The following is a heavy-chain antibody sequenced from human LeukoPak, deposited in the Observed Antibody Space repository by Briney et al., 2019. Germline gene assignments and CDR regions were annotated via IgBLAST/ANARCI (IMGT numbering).Heavy chain of an antibody. CDR1: GGSISSGSSY. V-gene: IGHV4-61*02. D-gene: IGHD2-15*01. J-gene: IGHJ4*02. CDR3: AREELDCSGGSCYSGDFDY. CDR2: IYTSGST. Sequence: SETLSLTCTVSGGSISSGSSYWSWIRQPAGKGLEWIGRIYTSGSTNYNPSLKSRVTISVDTSKNQFSLKLSSVTAADTAVYYCAREELDCSGGSCYSGDFDYWGQGTLVTVSS.